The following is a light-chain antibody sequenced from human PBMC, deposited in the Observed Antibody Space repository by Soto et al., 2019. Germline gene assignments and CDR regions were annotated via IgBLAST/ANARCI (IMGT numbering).Light chain of an antibody. CDR1: SSNIGTNT. CDR2: SSN. Sequence: QSALTQQPSASGTPGQRVTISCSGSSSNIGTNTVNWYQQFPRSAPKLLMYSSNQRPSGVPDRFSGSKSGTSASLAISGLQSEDEADYYCAAWDGSLNVVLFGGGTKLTVL. CDR3: AAWDGSLNVVL. V-gene: IGLV1-44*01. J-gene: IGLJ3*02.